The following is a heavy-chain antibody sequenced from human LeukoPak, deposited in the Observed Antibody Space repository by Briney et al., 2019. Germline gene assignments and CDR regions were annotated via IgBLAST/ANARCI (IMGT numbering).Heavy chain of an antibody. CDR2: ISWNSGSI. V-gene: IGHV3-9*01. CDR3: ARVGDSSGRDY. J-gene: IGHJ4*02. D-gene: IGHD6-19*01. CDR1: GFTFDNYA. Sequence: GGSLRLSCAASGFTFDNYAMHWVRQAPGKGLEWVSGISWNSGSIGYADSVKGRFTISRDNAKNSLYLQMNSLRAEDTAVYYRARVGDSSGRDYWGQGTLVTVSS.